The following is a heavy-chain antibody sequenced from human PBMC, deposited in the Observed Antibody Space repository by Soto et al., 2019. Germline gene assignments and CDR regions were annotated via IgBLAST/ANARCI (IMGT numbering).Heavy chain of an antibody. V-gene: IGHV3-13*04. CDR3: ARSGIKEGYYYYGMDV. CDR2: IGTAGDT. CDR1: GFTFSSYD. J-gene: IGHJ6*02. D-gene: IGHD1-20*01. Sequence: GGSLRLSCAASGFTFSSYDMHWVRQATGKGLEWVSAIGTAGDTYYPGSVKGRFTISRENAKNSLYLQMNSLRAGDTAVYYCARSGIKEGYYYYGMDVWAKGPRSPSP.